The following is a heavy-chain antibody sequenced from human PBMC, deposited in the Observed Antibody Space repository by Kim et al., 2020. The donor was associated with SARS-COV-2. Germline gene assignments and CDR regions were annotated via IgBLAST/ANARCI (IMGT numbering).Heavy chain of an antibody. CDR3: ARLLLSFGDRGYSYGWGLYYYYGMDV. J-gene: IGHJ6*02. Sequence: GESLKISCKGSGYSFTSYWIGWVRQMPGKGLEWMGIIYPGDSDTRYSPSFQGQVTISADKSIRTAYLQWSSLKASDTAMYYCARLLLSFGDRGYSYGWGLYYYYGMDVWGQGTTVTVSS. CDR2: IYPGDSDT. D-gene: IGHD5-18*01. CDR1: GYSFTSYW. V-gene: IGHV5-51*01.